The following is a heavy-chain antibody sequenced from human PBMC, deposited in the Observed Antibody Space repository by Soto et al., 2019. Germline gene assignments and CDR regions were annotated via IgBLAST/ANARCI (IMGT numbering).Heavy chain of an antibody. CDR3: AKHPGYRNFYGIDV. CDR2: ISGSGGST. J-gene: IGHJ6*02. Sequence: EVQLLESGGGSVQPGESLRLSCAASGLTFSLYAMTWVRQAPGKGLEWVSAISGSGGSTYYAASVKGRFITSRDTSKNTLVLQMNGLRAEDTAVYYCAKHPGYRNFYGIDVWGQGTTVTVSS. D-gene: IGHD4-4*01. V-gene: IGHV3-23*01. CDR1: GLTFSLYA.